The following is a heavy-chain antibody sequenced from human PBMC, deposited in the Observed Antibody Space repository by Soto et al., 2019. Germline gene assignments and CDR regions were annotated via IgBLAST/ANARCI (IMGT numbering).Heavy chain of an antibody. Sequence: QVQLAESGGGLVEPGGYLRLSCAASGFTFSDYDMSWIRQSPGKGLEWVSFVSSSGTTMYFADSVKGRFTISRDNAKNSLYLPMNSLRAEDTAVYYCARMGPRAARPSYWGQGTLVTGSS. CDR3: ARMGPRAARPSY. J-gene: IGHJ4*02. CDR1: GFTFSDYD. D-gene: IGHD6-6*01. CDR2: VSSSGTTM. V-gene: IGHV3-11*01.